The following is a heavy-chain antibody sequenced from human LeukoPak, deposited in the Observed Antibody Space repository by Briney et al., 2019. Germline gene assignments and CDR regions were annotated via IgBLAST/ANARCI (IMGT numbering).Heavy chain of an antibody. J-gene: IGHJ4*02. CDR2: ISNSGRTK. Sequence: GGSLRLSCAATGFSFSSYEMNWVRQAPGKGLEWVSFISNSGRTKYYADSVKGRFTISRDNAKNSLFLQMNFLRGDDTAVYYCATSSVTTGIDFDCWGQGTLVAVSS. CDR3: ATSSVTTGIDFDC. CDR1: GFSFSSYE. D-gene: IGHD4-17*01. V-gene: IGHV3-48*03.